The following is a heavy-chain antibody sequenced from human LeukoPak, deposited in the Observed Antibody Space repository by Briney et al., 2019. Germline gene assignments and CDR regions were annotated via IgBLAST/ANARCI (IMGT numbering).Heavy chain of an antibody. V-gene: IGHV1-46*01. CDR2: INPSGGST. Sequence: ASVKVSCKASGYTFTNYYLHWVRQAPGQGLEWMGIINPSGGSTSYAQKFQGRVTMTRDTSTSTVYMELSSLRSEDTAVYYCARPPDGYCSSTSCYWIFDYWGQGTLVTVSS. D-gene: IGHD2-2*03. CDR1: GYTFTNYY. J-gene: IGHJ4*02. CDR3: ARPPDGYCSSTSCYWIFDY.